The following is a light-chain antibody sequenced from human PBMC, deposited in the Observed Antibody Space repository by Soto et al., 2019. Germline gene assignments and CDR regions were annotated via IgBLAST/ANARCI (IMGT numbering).Light chain of an antibody. J-gene: IGLJ1*01. Sequence: QSVLTQPASVSGSPGQSITISCTGTSGDIGSYNRVSWYQQHPGKAPKLIISEVNKRPSGVSYRFSGSKSGNTASLTISGLQGEDEADYYCCSFAGSYYVFGTGTKVTVL. CDR3: CSFAGSYYV. CDR1: SGDIGSYNR. V-gene: IGLV2-23*02. CDR2: EVN.